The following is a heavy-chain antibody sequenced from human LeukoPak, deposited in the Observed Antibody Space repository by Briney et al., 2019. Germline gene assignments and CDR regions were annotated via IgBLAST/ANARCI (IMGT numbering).Heavy chain of an antibody. V-gene: IGHV4-38-2*01. CDR3: ARVDSGNYVADY. Sequence: PSETLSLTXAVSGYSISRGYYWGWIRQPPGKGLEWLGNIYHSGNSFYNPSLKSRVIISVDTSRNQFSLKLKSVTAADTAVYYCARVDSGNYVADYWGQGTLATVSS. CDR1: GYSISRGYY. D-gene: IGHD4-11*01. J-gene: IGHJ4*02. CDR2: IYHSGNS.